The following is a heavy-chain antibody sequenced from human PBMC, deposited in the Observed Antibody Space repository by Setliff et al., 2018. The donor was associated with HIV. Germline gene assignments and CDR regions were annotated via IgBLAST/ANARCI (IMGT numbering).Heavy chain of an antibody. V-gene: IGHV1-2*02. CDR1: GYSFTDYP. J-gene: IGHJ4*02. D-gene: IGHD6-19*01. CDR3: ARGIQWSSAWYGY. Sequence: ASVKVSCKASGYSFTDYPLHWVRQVPGHGLEWMGWINPNSGGTNYVQRFQGRVTMTRDTSISTAYMELSRLRSDDTAVYFCARGIQWSSAWYGYWGQGTLVT. CDR2: INPNSGGT.